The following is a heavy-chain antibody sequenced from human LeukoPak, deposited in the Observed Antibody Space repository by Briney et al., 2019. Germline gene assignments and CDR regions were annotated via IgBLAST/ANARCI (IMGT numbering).Heavy chain of an antibody. V-gene: IGHV4-31*03. J-gene: IGHJ4*02. CDR2: IYYSGST. Sequence: SETLSLTCTVSGASISSGGYYWSWIRQHPGKGLEWIGYIYYSGSTYYNPSLKSRVTISVDTSKNQFSLKLSSVTAADTAVYYCARERGYSYALPYFDYWGQGTLVTVSS. D-gene: IGHD5-18*01. CDR1: GASISSGGYY. CDR3: ARERGYSYALPYFDY.